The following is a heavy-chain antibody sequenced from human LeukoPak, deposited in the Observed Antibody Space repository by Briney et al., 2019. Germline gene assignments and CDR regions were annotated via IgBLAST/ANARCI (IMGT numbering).Heavy chain of an antibody. J-gene: IGHJ3*02. CDR2: IYYSGST. CDR1: GGSISSYY. V-gene: IGHV4-59*01. D-gene: IGHD4-11*01. CDR3: ARAHYSNYAIFDI. Sequence: SETLSLTCTVSGGSISSYYWSWIRQPPGKGLEWIGYIYYSGSTNYNPSLKSRVTISVDTSKNQFSLKLSSVTAADTAVYYCARAHYSNYAIFDIWGQGTMVTVSS.